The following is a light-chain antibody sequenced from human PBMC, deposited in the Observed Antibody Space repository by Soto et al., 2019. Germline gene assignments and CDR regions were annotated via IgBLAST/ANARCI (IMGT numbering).Light chain of an antibody. CDR2: VNS. Sequence: QSALTQPPSVSGAPGQRVIISCTGSTSNIGAGYDVHWYQQLPGTAPKLLIYVNSNRPSGVPDRFSGSKSGTSASLAITGLQAEDEADYYCQSYDSSLSAVVFGGGTKLTVL. CDR1: TSNIGAGYD. V-gene: IGLV1-40*01. CDR3: QSYDSSLSAVV. J-gene: IGLJ2*01.